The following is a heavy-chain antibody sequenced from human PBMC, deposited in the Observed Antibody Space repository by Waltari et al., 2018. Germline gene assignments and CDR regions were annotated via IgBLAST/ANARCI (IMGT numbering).Heavy chain of an antibody. J-gene: IGHJ6*02. CDR3: SESLNV. CDR2: INPDGSAK. V-gene: IGHV3-7*01. Sequence: EVQMVESGGGLVKPGGSLRLSCAASGFTFGNFWMDWVRQAPGKGLEWVANINPDGSAKNYVDSVKGRFTNFRDNTKNSLYLQMNSLRAEDTAIYYCSESLNVWGPGTTVTVSS. CDR1: GFTFGNFW.